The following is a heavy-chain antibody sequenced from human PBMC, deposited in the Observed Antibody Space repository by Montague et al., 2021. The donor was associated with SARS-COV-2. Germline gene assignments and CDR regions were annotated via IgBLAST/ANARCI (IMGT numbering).Heavy chain of an antibody. CDR3: ARNVACSSTSCSNFDW. J-gene: IGHJ4*02. D-gene: IGHD2-2*01. CDR2: IFPADSDT. V-gene: IGHV5-51*01. Sequence: QSGAEVTKPGESLKISCKASGYSFTSYWIAWVRQMPGKGLEWMGIIFPADSDTRYSPSFQGQVTIPADKSTKTAYLQWSSLKASDIAMYYCARNVACSSTSCSNFDWWGQGTLVTVSS. CDR1: GYSFTSYW.